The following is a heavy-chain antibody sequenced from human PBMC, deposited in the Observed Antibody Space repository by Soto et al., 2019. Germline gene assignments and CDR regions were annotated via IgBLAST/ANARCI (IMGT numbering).Heavy chain of an antibody. V-gene: IGHV1-24*01. CDR2: FDPEDGET. J-gene: IGHJ4*02. Sequence: ASVKVSCKVSGYTLTELSMHWVRQAPGKGLEWKGGFDPEDGETIYAQKFQGRVTMTEDTSTDTAYMELSSLRSEDTAVYYCATGDVWGSYRYIAFDYWGQGTLVTVSS. CDR3: ATGDVWGSYRYIAFDY. CDR1: GYTLTELS. D-gene: IGHD3-16*02.